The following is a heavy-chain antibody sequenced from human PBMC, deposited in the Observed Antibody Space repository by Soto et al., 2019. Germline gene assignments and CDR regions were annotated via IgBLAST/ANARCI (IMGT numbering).Heavy chain of an antibody. V-gene: IGHV1-69*12. CDR2: SIPVCGTA. D-gene: IGHD4-17*01. CDR3: SRGDATKIVVTTYYGMDV. J-gene: IGHJ6*02. CDR1: GGTLRNYG. Sequence: QVQLVQSGAEVKKPGSSVRVSCKASGGTLRNYGISWVRQAPGQGLEWMGGSIPVCGTANYAQKVQGRVTXXAXXSTSTVDMDVTSLRSEDTAVYYCSRGDATKIVVTTYYGMDVWGQGTTVTVSS.